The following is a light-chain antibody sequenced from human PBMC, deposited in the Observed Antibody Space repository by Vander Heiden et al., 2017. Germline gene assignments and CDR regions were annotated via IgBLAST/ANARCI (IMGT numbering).Light chain of an antibody. V-gene: IGLV3-21*02. CDR2: EDS. CDR3: QVWHSSSDRV. J-gene: IGLJ3*02. Sequence: SYVLTQPPSVSVAPGQTARITCGGDNTGTKSVHWYQQKPGQAPVLVVYEDSDRPPGIPERLSGSNSGNTATLTISSVEAGDEADYFCQVWHSSSDRVFGGGTKLTVL. CDR1: NTGTKS.